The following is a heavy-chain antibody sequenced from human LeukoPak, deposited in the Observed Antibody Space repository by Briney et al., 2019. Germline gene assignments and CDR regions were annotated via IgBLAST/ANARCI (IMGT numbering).Heavy chain of an antibody. CDR3: ARERGVRDGYNPGAFDI. D-gene: IGHD5-24*01. CDR1: GYTFTSYY. CDR2: INPSGGST. V-gene: IGHV1-46*01. J-gene: IGHJ3*02. Sequence: ASVKVSCKASGYTFTSYYMHWVRQAPGQGLEWMGIINPSGGSTSYAQKFQGRVTMTRDMSTSTVYMELSSLRSEDTAVYYCARERGVRDGYNPGAFDIWGQGTMVTVSS.